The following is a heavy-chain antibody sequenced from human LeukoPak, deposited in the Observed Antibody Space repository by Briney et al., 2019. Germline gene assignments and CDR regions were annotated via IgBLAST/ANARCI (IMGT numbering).Heavy chain of an antibody. V-gene: IGHV4-4*07. CDR3: ARDSYYYGSGSYPDV. CDR2: TYTSGST. D-gene: IGHD3-10*01. Sequence: PSETLSLTCTVSGGSISSCYWSWIRQPAGKGLEWIGRTYTSGSTNYNPSLKSRVTMSVDTSKNQFSLKLSSVTAADTAVYYCARDSYYYGSGSYPDVWGKGTTVTVSS. CDR1: GGSISSCY. J-gene: IGHJ6*04.